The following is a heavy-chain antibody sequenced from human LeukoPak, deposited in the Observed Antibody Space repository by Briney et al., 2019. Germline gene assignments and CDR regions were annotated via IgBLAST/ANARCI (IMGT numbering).Heavy chain of an antibody. Sequence: GGSLRLSCAASGFTFTNAWMSWVRQAPGKGLERVGRIKSKGDGETTDYAAPVKGRFTMSRDDSKATLYLQMNSLKDEDTAVYYCATDLGLTMIRGVIVYWGQGALVTVSS. CDR3: ATDLGLTMIRGVIVY. CDR2: IKSKGDGETT. J-gene: IGHJ4*02. CDR1: GFTFTNAW. V-gene: IGHV3-15*01. D-gene: IGHD3-10*01.